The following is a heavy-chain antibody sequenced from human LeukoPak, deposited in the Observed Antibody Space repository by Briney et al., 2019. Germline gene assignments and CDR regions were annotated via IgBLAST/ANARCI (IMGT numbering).Heavy chain of an antibody. CDR3: ARDLRLAFCSGGSCGYYGMDV. J-gene: IGHJ6*02. V-gene: IGHV3-21*01. CDR2: ISSSSSYI. CDR1: GFTFSSYC. D-gene: IGHD2-15*01. Sequence: GGSLRLSCAASGFTFSSYCMNWVRQAPGKGLEWVSSISSSSSYIYYADSVKGRFTISRDNAKNSLYLQMNSLRAEDTAVYYCARDLRLAFCSGGSCGYYGMDVWGQGTTVTVSS.